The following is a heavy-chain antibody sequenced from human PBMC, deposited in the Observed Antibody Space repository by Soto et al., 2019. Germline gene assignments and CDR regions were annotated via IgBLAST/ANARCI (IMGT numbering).Heavy chain of an antibody. J-gene: IGHJ6*03. D-gene: IGHD6-6*01. CDR3: ARRLSSSTYYSDLDV. CDR1: GYTFSSYD. Sequence: QVQLVQSGAEVKKPGASVKVSCKASGYTFSSYDIIWVRQATGQGLEWMGWMNPNSGHAGFAQTFQGRVTLTRNTSISTAYMELSSLRSEDTAVYFCARRLSSSTYYSDLDVWCKGTTVTVSS. V-gene: IGHV1-8*01. CDR2: MNPNSGHA.